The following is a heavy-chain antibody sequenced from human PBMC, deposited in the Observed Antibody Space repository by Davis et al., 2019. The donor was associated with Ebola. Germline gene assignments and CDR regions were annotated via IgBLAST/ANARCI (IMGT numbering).Heavy chain of an antibody. Sequence: AASVKVSCKASGYTFTSYAMHWVRQAPGQRLEWMGWINAGNGNTKYSQKFQGRVTITRDTSASTAYMELSSLRSDDTAMYYCARGTNGYNPGGYFDSWGQGTLVTVSS. D-gene: IGHD5-24*01. V-gene: IGHV1-3*01. CDR2: INAGNGNT. CDR1: GYTFTSYA. J-gene: IGHJ4*02. CDR3: ARGTNGYNPGGYFDS.